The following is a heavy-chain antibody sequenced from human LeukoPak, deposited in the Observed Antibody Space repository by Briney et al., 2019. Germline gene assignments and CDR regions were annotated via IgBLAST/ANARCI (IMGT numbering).Heavy chain of an antibody. CDR1: GLTFSSYE. CDR2: ISSSGSTI. D-gene: IGHD4-17*01. J-gene: IGHJ6*02. Sequence: PGGSLRLSCAASGLTFSSYEMNWVRPAPGKGLEWVSYISSSGSTIYYADAVKGRFTISRDNAKNSLYQQMNSLRAEYTAVYYCARIYDYGDYEFGYYYGMDVWGQGTTVTVSS. V-gene: IGHV3-48*03. CDR3: ARIYDYGDYEFGYYYGMDV.